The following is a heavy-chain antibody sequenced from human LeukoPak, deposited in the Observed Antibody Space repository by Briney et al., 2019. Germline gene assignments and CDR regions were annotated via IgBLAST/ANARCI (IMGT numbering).Heavy chain of an antibody. CDR3: ARDQYDTWSRRGNFDS. V-gene: IGHV3-7*03. D-gene: IGHD3/OR15-3a*01. Sequence: GGSPRLSCVASGFTFGKYWMSWVRQAPGKGLEWVANIKLDGSEKNYVDSVKGRFTISRDNTKNSLYLQMNSLRAEDTAVFYCARDQYDTWSRRGNFDSWGQGTLVIVSS. J-gene: IGHJ4*02. CDR1: GFTFGKYW. CDR2: IKLDGSEK.